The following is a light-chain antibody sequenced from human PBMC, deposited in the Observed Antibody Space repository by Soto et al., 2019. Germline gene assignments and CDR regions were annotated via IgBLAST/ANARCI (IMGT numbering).Light chain of an antibody. CDR1: SSDVGGYNY. V-gene: IGLV2-14*01. Sequence: QSALTQPASVSGSPGQSITISCTGTSSDVGGYNYVSWYQQHPGKAPKLIMYEVSNRPSGVSNCFSGSRSGNTASLTISGLQSEDEAEYYCNSYTTSTTFVFGTGTKLTVL. J-gene: IGLJ1*01. CDR2: EVS. CDR3: NSYTTSTTFV.